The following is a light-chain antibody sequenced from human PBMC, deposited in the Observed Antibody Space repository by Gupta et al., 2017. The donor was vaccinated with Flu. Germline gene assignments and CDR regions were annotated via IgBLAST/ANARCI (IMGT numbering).Light chain of an antibody. J-gene: IGLJ1*01. CDR1: SSDVGSYNV. V-gene: IGLV2-23*01. CDR2: EDR. Sequence: SITTSCTGTSSDVGSYNVVSWYHQPPANAPNLIIFEDRKRPAGVANRFSGAKSGNTASLTISVLQAEDDADYFCCSYAGSDIYVFGTGTAVTIL. CDR3: CSYAGSDIYV.